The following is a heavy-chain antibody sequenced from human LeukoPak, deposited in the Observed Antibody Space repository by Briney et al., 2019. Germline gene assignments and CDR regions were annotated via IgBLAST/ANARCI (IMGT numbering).Heavy chain of an antibody. CDR1: GFTFSSYS. CDR3: ARDSLTMIVGRQKRGLDY. J-gene: IGHJ4*02. CDR2: ISSSSSYI. D-gene: IGHD3-22*01. V-gene: IGHV3-21*01. Sequence: GGSLRLSCAASGFTFSSYSMNWVRQAPGKGLEWVSSISSSSSYIYYADSVKGRFTISRDNAKSSLYLQMNSLRAEDTAVYYCARDSLTMIVGRQKRGLDYWGQGTLVTVSS.